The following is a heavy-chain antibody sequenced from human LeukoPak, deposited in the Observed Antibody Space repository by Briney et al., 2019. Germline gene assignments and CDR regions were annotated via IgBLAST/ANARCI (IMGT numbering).Heavy chain of an antibody. V-gene: IGHV4-59*12. J-gene: IGHJ3*02. D-gene: IGHD2-15*01. CDR3: AGGGPLDDAFDI. CDR2: FCYSGST. CDR1: GDSIRNYC. Sequence: PSETLSLTCTVSGDSIRNYCWSWIRQPPGKGLEWIAFFCYSGSTNYNPSLKSRVTISVDTSKNQFSLKLSSVTAADTAVYYCAGGGPLDDAFDIWGQGTMVTVSS.